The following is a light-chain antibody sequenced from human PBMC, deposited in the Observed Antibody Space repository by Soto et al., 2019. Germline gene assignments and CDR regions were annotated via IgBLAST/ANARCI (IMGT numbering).Light chain of an antibody. V-gene: IGKV3-15*01. J-gene: IGKJ4*01. CDR2: DTS. Sequence: EIVLTQSPGTLSLSPGKRATLSCRASQSISSNYLAWYQHKPGQTPRLLIYDTSTRATGVPARFSGSRSGPEFTLTINSLQSEDFAIYYCQPYNNWPLTFGGGTKVDIK. CDR3: QPYNNWPLT. CDR1: QSISSN.